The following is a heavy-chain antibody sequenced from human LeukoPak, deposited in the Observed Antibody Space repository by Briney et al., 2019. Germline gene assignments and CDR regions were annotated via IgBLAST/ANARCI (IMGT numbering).Heavy chain of an antibody. CDR2: INHSGST. CDR1: GGSFSGYY. D-gene: IGHD3-10*01. CDR3: ARERNVLLWFGELLGYFDY. J-gene: IGHJ4*02. V-gene: IGHV4-34*01. Sequence: SETLSLTCAVYGGSFSGYYWSWIRQPPGKGLEWIGEINHSGSTNYNPSLKSRVSISVDTSKNQFSLKLSSVTAADTAVYYCARERNVLLWFGELLGYFDYWGQGTLVTVSS.